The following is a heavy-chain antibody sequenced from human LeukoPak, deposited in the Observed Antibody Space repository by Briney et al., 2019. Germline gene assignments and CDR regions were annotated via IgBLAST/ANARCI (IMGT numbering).Heavy chain of an antibody. CDR3: ARDQRGYSYGYYGMDV. CDR1: GFTFSSYG. D-gene: IGHD5-18*01. Sequence: GGSLRLSCAASGFTFSSYGMHWVRQAPGKGLEWVAVIWYDGSNKYYADSVKGRFTISRDNSKNTLYLQMNSLRAEDTAVYYCARDQRGYSYGYYGMDVWGQGTTVTVSS. V-gene: IGHV3-33*01. J-gene: IGHJ6*02. CDR2: IWYDGSNK.